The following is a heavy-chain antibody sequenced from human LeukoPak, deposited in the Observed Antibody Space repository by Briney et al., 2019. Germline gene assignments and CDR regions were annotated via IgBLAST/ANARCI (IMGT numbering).Heavy chain of an antibody. D-gene: IGHD3-3*01. CDR2: ISKDGSRK. Sequence: RTGGSLRLSCAPSGFTFSRHGMHWVRQAPGKGLEWVAIISKDGSRKYYAHSVEGRFTISRDNSKNTLYLQMDSLRAEDTAVYYCARDRAWNYVDYWGQGTLVTVSS. J-gene: IGHJ4*02. CDR1: GFTFSRHG. CDR3: ARDRAWNYVDY. V-gene: IGHV3-30*03.